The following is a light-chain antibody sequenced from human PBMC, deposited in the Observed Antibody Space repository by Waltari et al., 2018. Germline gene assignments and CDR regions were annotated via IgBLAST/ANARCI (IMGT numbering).Light chain of an antibody. CDR2: DVT. CDR3: SSYTTAGTVV. Sequence: QSALTQPASVSGSPGQSITLPCIGSTSDIGIFKYVSWYRQYPGKVPQLVIYDVTDRPSGISNRFSGSKSRNTASLTISGLRTEDEADYYCSSYTTAGTVVFGGGTKVAVL. CDR1: TSDIGIFKY. V-gene: IGLV2-14*01. J-gene: IGLJ2*01.